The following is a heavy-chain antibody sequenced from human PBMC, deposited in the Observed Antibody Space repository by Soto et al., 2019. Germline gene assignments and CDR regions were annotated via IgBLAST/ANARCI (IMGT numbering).Heavy chain of an antibody. CDR3: ARGRYCLTGRCFPNWFDS. J-gene: IGHJ5*01. V-gene: IGHV4-30-4*01. CDR2: IYKSATT. D-gene: IGHD2-15*01. Sequence: SETLSLTCSVSGDSISTVDYFWAWIRQPPGQALEYIGYIYKSATTYYNPSFESRVAISLDTSKSRFSLNVTSVTAADTAVYFCARGRYCLTGRCFPNWFDSWGQGTLVTVSS. CDR1: GDSISTVDYF.